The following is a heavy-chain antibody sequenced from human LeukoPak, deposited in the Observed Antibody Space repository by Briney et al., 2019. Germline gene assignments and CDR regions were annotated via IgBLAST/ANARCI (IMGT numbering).Heavy chain of an antibody. J-gene: IGHJ6*03. CDR2: ISSSSSTI. Sequence: PGGSLRLSCAASGFTFSSYSMNWVRQAPGKGLEWVSYISSSSSTIYYADSVKGRFTISRDNAKNSLYLQMNSLRAEDTAVYYCARDTLYDFWSGYYAIYYYYYYMDVWGKGTTVTVSS. CDR3: ARDTLYDFWSGYYAIYYYYYYMDV. CDR1: GFTFSSYS. D-gene: IGHD3-3*01. V-gene: IGHV3-48*04.